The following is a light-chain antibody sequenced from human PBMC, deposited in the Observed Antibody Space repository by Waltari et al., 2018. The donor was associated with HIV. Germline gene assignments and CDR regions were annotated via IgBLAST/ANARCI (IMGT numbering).Light chain of an antibody. Sequence: QSVLAQPPSVSAAPGQRVTISCSGSSSNVGNNYVSWYQHFPGTAPKLLIDDDNTRPSGIPDRFSGSKSGTSATLEITGLQTGDEADYYCGSWDSSLSGVVFGGGTKLSVL. V-gene: IGLV1-51*01. CDR1: SSNVGNNY. CDR3: GSWDSSLSGVV. CDR2: DDN. J-gene: IGLJ2*01.